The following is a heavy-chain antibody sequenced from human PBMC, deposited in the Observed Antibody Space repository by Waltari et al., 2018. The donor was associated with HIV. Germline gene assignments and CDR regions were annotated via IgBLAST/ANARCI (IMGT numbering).Heavy chain of an antibody. CDR3: ARDPRSSGYYGMDV. Sequence: EGQLVESGGGLIEPGGSLRLSRAASGLTVSSNYMSWVRQAPGKGLEWVSVIYSGGSRYYADSVKGRFTISRDNSKNTLSLHMNSLGPEDTAVYYCARDPRSSGYYGMDVWGQGTTVTVSS. D-gene: IGHD1-26*01. CDR1: GLTVSSNY. CDR2: IYSGGSR. V-gene: IGHV3-53*01. J-gene: IGHJ6*02.